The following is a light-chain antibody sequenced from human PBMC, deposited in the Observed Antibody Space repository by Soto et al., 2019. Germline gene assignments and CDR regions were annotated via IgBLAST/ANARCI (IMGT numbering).Light chain of an antibody. Sequence: SFRASQSVSSNLAWYQQRPGQAPRLLIYRASTRATGVPARFSGSGSGTEFTLTIRCLQSEDFALYYCQQYQNLGTCGQGTKVDIK. J-gene: IGKJ1*01. V-gene: IGKV3-15*01. CDR1: QSVSSN. CDR2: RAS. CDR3: QQYQNLGT.